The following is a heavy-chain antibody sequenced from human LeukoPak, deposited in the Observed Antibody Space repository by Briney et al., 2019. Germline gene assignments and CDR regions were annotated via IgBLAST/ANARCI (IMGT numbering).Heavy chain of an antibody. CDR3: ARHGGGYSSSSFDY. Sequence: SETLSLTCTDSGGSISSYYWSWIRQPPGKGLEWIGYIYYSGSTNYNPSLKSRVTISVDTSKNQFSLKLSSVTAADTAVYYCARHGGGYSSSSFDYWGQGTLVTVSS. CDR2: IYYSGST. J-gene: IGHJ4*02. CDR1: GGSISSYY. V-gene: IGHV4-59*08. D-gene: IGHD6-6*01.